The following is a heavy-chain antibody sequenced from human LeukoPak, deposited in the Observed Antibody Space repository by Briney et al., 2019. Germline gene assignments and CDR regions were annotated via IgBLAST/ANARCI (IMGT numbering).Heavy chain of an antibody. J-gene: IGHJ6*02. CDR2: IVVGSGNT. Sequence: SVKVSCKASGFTFSNSAVQWVRQARGQRPEWIGWIVVGSGNTNYAQKFQERVTITRDMSTSTAYMELSSLRSEDTAVYYCASAPVVVVAATRYYYYGMDVWGQGTTVTVSS. D-gene: IGHD2-15*01. CDR1: GFTFSNSA. V-gene: IGHV1-58*01. CDR3: ASAPVVVVAATRYYYYGMDV.